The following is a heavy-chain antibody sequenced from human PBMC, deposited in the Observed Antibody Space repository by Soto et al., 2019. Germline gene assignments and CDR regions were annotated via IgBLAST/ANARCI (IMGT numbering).Heavy chain of an antibody. CDR1: GFTFSSYA. V-gene: IGHV3-30-3*01. CDR2: ISYDGSNK. Sequence: QVQLVESGGGVVQPGRSPRLSCAASGFTFSSYAMHWVRQAPGKGLEWVAVISYDGSNKYYADSVKGRFTISRDNSKNTLYLQMNSLRAEDTAVYYCARVLDIVARGFYYYYYGMDVWGQGTTVTVSS. D-gene: IGHD5-12*01. J-gene: IGHJ6*02. CDR3: ARVLDIVARGFYYYYYGMDV.